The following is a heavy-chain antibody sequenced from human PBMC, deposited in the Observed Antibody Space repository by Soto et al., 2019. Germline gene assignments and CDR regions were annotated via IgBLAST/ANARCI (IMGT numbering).Heavy chain of an antibody. CDR1: GYSFTSYW. J-gene: IGHJ6*04. D-gene: IGHD6-19*01. V-gene: IGHV5-51*01. Sequence: GESLKISCKGSGYSFTSYWIGWVRQMPGKGLEWMGIIYPGDSDTRYSPSFQGQVTISADKSISTAYLQWSSLKASDTAMYYCAIQRTAGTDHYYYGMDVWGKGTTVTVSS. CDR3: AIQRTAGTDHYYYGMDV. CDR2: IYPGDSDT.